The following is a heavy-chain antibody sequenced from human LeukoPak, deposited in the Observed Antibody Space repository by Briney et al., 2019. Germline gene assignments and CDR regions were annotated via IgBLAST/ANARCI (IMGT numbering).Heavy chain of an antibody. CDR3: VSYCGSANC. J-gene: IGHJ4*02. V-gene: IGHV3-30*03. Sequence: GGSLRLSCAASGFTFSTYGMHWVRQAPGKGLEWVAVISYDGSNKYYADSVKGRFTISRDNSKNTLYLQMDSLRAEDTAVYYCVSYCGSANCWGQGTLVTVSS. CDR1: GFTFSTYG. D-gene: IGHD2-21*01. CDR2: ISYDGSNK.